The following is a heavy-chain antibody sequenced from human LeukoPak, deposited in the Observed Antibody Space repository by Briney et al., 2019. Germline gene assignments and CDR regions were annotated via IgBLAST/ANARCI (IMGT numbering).Heavy chain of an antibody. Sequence: ASVKVSCKASGYTFTSYDINWVRQATGQGLEWMGWMNPNSGNTGYAQKFQGRVTITRNTSVSTAYMELSSLRSEDTAVYYCARGNVAITNWFDPWGQGTLVTVSS. CDR3: ARGNVAITNWFDP. D-gene: IGHD3-22*01. CDR1: GYTFTSYD. V-gene: IGHV1-8*03. CDR2: MNPNSGNT. J-gene: IGHJ5*02.